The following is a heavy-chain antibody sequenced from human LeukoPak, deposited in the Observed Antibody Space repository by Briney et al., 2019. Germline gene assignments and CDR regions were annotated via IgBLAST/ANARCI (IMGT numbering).Heavy chain of an antibody. D-gene: IGHD1-26*01. CDR3: AVGRRTDFDY. CDR2: INPNSGGT. CDR1: GYTFTDYY. J-gene: IGHJ4*02. Sequence: GASVKVSCKASGYTFTDYYIHWVRQAPGQGLEWMGWINPNSGGTNYAQNFQGRVTMTRDTYIPTAYMDLSRLRLDDTAVYYCAVGRRTDFDYWGQGTLVTVSS. V-gene: IGHV1-2*02.